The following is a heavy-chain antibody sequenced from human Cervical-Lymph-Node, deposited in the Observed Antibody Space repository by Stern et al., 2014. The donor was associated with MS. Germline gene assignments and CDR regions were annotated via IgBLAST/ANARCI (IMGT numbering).Heavy chain of an antibody. J-gene: IGHJ4*02. CDR2: INPRGGGT. CDR1: GYTFTSYQ. V-gene: IGHV1-46*03. Sequence: VQLVESGAEVKKPGASVKVSCKASGYTFTSYQMHWVRPAPGQGLEWMGKINPRGGGTSYAQKFQGRVTMTRDASTSTVYMELSSLRSEDTAVYYCARRGYTYGFDYWGQGILVTVSS. CDR3: ARRGYTYGFDY. D-gene: IGHD5-18*01.